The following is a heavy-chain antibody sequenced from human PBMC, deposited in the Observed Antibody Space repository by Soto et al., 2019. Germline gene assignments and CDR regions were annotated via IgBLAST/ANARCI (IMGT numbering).Heavy chain of an antibody. V-gene: IGHV4-59*01. CDR3: ARDLFGYGDYFDY. Sequence: SETLSLTCTVSGGSISSYYWSWIRQPPGKGLEWIGYIYYSGSTNYNPSLKSRVTISVDTSKNQFSLKLSSVTAADTAVYYCARDLFGYGDYFDYRGQGTLVTVSS. CDR1: GGSISSYY. D-gene: IGHD4-17*01. J-gene: IGHJ4*02. CDR2: IYYSGST.